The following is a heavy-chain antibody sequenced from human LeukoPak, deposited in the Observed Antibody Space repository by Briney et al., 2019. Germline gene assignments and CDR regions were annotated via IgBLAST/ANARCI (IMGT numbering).Heavy chain of an antibody. CDR2: IYYSGST. V-gene: IGHV4-59*01. Sequence: PSETLSLTCTVSGGSISSYYWSWIRQPPGKGLEWIGYIYYSGSTNYNPSLKSRVTISVDTSKNQFSLKLSSVTAADTAVYYCARESGYYDSSGYYVRYFDLWGRGTLVTVSS. CDR1: GGSISSYY. D-gene: IGHD3-22*01. CDR3: ARESGYYDSSGYYVRYFDL. J-gene: IGHJ2*01.